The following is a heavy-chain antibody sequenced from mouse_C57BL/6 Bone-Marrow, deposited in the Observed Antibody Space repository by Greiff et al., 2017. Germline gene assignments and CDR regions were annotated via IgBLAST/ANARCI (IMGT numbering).Heavy chain of an antibody. CDR3: ARDTAYFDY. Sequence: QVQLQQPGAELVKPGASVTMSCKASGYTFTRYWITWVKQRPGQGLEWIGDLYPGSGSTNYNEKFKSKATLTVDTSSSTAYMQLSSLTSEDSAVYYCARDTAYFDYWGQGTTLTVSS. V-gene: IGHV1-55*01. J-gene: IGHJ2*01. CDR1: GYTFTRYW. CDR2: LYPGSGST.